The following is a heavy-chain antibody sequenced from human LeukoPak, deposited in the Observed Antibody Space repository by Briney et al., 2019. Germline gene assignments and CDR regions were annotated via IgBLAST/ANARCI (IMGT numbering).Heavy chain of an antibody. V-gene: IGHV3-20*04. CDR1: GFTFDDYG. D-gene: IGHD6-19*01. J-gene: IGHJ4*02. Sequence: GRSLRLSCAASGFTFDDYGMSWVRQAPGKGLEWVSGINWNGGSTGYADSVKGRFTISRDNAKNSLYLQMNSLRAEDTALYYCARDLSPVAGSGNFDYWGQGTLVTVSS. CDR2: INWNGGST. CDR3: ARDLSPVAGSGNFDY.